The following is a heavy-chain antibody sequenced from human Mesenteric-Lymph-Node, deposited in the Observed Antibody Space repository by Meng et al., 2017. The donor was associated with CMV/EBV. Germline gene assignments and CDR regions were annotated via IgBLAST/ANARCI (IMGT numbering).Heavy chain of an antibody. CDR1: GFTFSSFT. J-gene: IGHJ4*02. V-gene: IGHV3-30*02. Sequence: GESLKISCAASGFTFSSFTLNWVRQAPGKGLEWVAFIRYDGSNKYYADSVKGRFTISRDNSKNTLYLQMNSLRAEDTAVYYCAKDRGVGAGFDYWGQGTLVTVSS. CDR2: IRYDGSNK. D-gene: IGHD1-26*01. CDR3: AKDRGVGAGFDY.